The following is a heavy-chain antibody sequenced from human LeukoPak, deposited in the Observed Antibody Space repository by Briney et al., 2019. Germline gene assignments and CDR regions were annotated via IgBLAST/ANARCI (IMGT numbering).Heavy chain of an antibody. V-gene: IGHV4-59*01. D-gene: IGHD3-10*01. Sequence: PSETLSLTCTVSGVSISSYYWSWIRQPPGKGREWIGYIYYSGSTNYNPSLKSRVTISVDTSKNQFSLKLSSVTAADTAVYYCARVWGWFGELLYYYYYMDVWGKGTTVTVSS. CDR2: IYYSGST. J-gene: IGHJ6*03. CDR1: GVSISSYY. CDR3: ARVWGWFGELLYYYYYMDV.